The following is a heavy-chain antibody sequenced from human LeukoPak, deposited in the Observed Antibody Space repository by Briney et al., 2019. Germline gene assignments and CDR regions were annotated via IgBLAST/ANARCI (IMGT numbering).Heavy chain of an antibody. J-gene: IGHJ4*02. D-gene: IGHD2-15*01. Sequence: SETLSLTCTVPGDSISSYYWSWIRQPAGKGLEWIGRVYVTGSTNLNPALQSRVTMSVDTSKNQFSLQLTSVTAADTAVYFCARAPSGCGGTCAFDYWGQGTLVTVSS. CDR2: VYVTGST. V-gene: IGHV4-4*07. CDR3: ARAPSGCGGTCAFDY. CDR1: GDSISSYY.